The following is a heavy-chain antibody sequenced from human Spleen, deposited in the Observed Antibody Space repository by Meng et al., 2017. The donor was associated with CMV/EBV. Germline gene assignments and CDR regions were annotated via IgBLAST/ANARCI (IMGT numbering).Heavy chain of an antibody. V-gene: IGHV3-13*01. CDR3: AKDFSANWFDP. CDR2: IGTAGDT. D-gene: IGHD2/OR15-2a*01. Sequence: GESLKISCAASGFTFSSYDMHWVRQATGKGLEWVSAIGTAGDTYYPGSVKGRFTISRDNSKNTLYLQMNSLRAEDTAVYYCAKDFSANWFDPWGQGTLVTVSS. CDR1: GFTFSSYD. J-gene: IGHJ5*02.